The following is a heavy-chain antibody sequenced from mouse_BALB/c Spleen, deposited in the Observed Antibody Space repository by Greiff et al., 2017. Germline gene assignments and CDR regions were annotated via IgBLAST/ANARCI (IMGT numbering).Heavy chain of an antibody. Sequence: EVNVVESGGGLVQPGGSRKLSCAASGFTFSSFGMHWVRQAPEKGLEWVAYISSGSSTIYYADTVKGRFTISRDNPKNTLFLQMTSLRSEDTAMYYCARDDYDATSSFAYWGQGTLVTVSA. CDR1: GFTFSSFG. CDR3: ARDDYDATSSFAY. D-gene: IGHD2-4*01. J-gene: IGHJ3*01. V-gene: IGHV5-17*02. CDR2: ISSGSSTI.